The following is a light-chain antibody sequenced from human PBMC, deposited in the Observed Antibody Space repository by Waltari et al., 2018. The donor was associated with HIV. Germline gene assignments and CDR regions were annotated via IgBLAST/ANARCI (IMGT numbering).Light chain of an antibody. V-gene: IGLV2-8*01. Sequence: QSALTQPPSASGSPGQSVTISCAGTSSDIGLYNFVSWYQHPPGKAPKLIISEVSRRPSGVPDRFSGSKSGNTASLTVSGLQAEDEAAYYCFSYAGNNYLLFGGGTRLTVL. CDR3: FSYAGNNYLL. CDR1: SSDIGLYNF. CDR2: EVS. J-gene: IGLJ2*01.